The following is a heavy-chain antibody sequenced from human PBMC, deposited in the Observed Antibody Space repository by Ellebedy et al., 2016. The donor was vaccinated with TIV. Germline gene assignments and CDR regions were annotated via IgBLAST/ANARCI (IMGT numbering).Heavy chain of an antibody. Sequence: GSLRLSCVVYGGSFSSYYWSWIRQPPGKGLEWIGEINRSGSTNYNPSLKSRVTISVDTSKDQLSLRLSSVTAADTAVYYCASGRQYCSGGSGYRPRPWFDPWGQGTLVTVSS. CDR2: INRSGST. V-gene: IGHV4-34*01. J-gene: IGHJ5*02. CDR1: GGSFSSYY. D-gene: IGHD2-15*01. CDR3: ASGRQYCSGGSGYRPRPWFDP.